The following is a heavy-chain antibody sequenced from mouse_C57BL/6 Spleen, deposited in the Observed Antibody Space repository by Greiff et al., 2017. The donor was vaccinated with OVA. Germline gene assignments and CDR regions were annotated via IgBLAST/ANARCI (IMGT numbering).Heavy chain of an antibody. J-gene: IGHJ3*01. D-gene: IGHD2-1*01. V-gene: IGHV2-3*01. CDR1: GFSFTSYG. CDR3: AKDGFYCNFSWIAY. CDR2: IWGDGST. Sequence: QVQLKESGPGLVAPSQCLSITCTVSGFSFTSYGVSWVRQPPGKGLEWLGVIWGDGSTNYHSALISRLSISKDNSKSQVFLQLNSLQTDDTSTYYCAKDGFYCNFSWIAYWGQGTLVTVSA.